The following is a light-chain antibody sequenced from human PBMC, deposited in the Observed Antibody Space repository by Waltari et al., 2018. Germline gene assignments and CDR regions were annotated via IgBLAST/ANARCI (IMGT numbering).Light chain of an antibody. J-gene: IGKJ4*01. V-gene: IGKV3-20*01. CDR1: QTIMTTY. Sequence: CRTSQTIMTTYLAWYQQKPGQSPTLLIYGTFSRATGFPDRFTGSGSGTVFSLTISSLEHEDFATYYCQQYDISPLTFGGGTKVEIK. CDR3: QQYDISPLT. CDR2: GTF.